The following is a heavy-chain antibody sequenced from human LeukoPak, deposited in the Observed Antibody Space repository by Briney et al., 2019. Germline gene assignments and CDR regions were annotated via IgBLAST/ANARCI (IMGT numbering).Heavy chain of an antibody. Sequence: PSETLSLTCTVSGGSISSYYWSWIRQPPGKGLEWIGYIYYSGSTNYNPSLKSRVTISVDTSKNQFSLKLSSVTAADTAVYYCARGSVDYDSSGYYNWFDPWGQGTLVTVSS. CDR1: GGSISSYY. CDR3: ARGSVDYDSSGYYNWFDP. J-gene: IGHJ5*02. V-gene: IGHV4-59*08. CDR2: IYYSGST. D-gene: IGHD3-22*01.